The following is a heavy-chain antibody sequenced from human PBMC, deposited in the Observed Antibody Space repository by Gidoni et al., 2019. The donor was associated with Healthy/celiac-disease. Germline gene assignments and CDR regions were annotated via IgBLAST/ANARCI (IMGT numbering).Heavy chain of an antibody. D-gene: IGHD3-22*01. V-gene: IGHV1-69*01. Sequence: QVQLVQSGAAVKKPGSSVKVSCKASGGSFSSYAISWVRQAPGQGLEWMGGIIPIFGTANYSQKFQGRVTITADESTSTAYMELSSLRSEDTAVYYCARGEYYASSGYAQTDAFDIWGQGTMVTVSS. CDR3: ARGEYYASSGYAQTDAFDI. J-gene: IGHJ3*02. CDR2: IIPIFGTA. CDR1: GGSFSSYA.